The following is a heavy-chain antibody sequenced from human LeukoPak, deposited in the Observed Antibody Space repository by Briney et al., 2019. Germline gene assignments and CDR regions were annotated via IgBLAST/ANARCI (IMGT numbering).Heavy chain of an antibody. J-gene: IGHJ4*02. V-gene: IGHV3-21*01. CDR2: ISSSSSYI. D-gene: IGHD6-13*01. CDR1: GFTFSSYS. CDR3: VRGLAAAGNSDY. Sequence: GGSLRLSCAASGFTFSSYSMNWVRQAPGKGLEWVSSISSSSSYIYYADSVKGRFTISRDNAKNSLYLQMNSLRAEDTAVYYCVRGLAAAGNSDYWGQGTLVTVSS.